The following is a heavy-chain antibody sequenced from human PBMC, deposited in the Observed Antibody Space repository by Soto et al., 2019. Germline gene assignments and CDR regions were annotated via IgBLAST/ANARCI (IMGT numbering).Heavy chain of an antibody. D-gene: IGHD3-10*01. CDR3: AARAVRGAYYYYYGMDV. Sequence: VKVSCKASGFTFTSSAVQWVRQARGQRLEWIGWIVVGSGNTNYAQKFQERVTITRDMSTSTAYMELSSLRSEDTAVYYCAARAVRGAYYYYYGMDVWGQGTTVTVSS. J-gene: IGHJ6*02. CDR2: IVVGSGNT. V-gene: IGHV1-58*01. CDR1: GFTFTSSA.